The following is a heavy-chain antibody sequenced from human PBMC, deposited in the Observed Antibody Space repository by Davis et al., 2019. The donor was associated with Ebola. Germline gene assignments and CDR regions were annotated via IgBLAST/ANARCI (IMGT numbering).Heavy chain of an antibody. J-gene: IGHJ6*02. D-gene: IGHD4-11*01. Sequence: GESLKISCAASGFTFRDYYMSWIRQAPGKGLEWVSYISNSGKTISFADSVKGRFTIFRDNAKKSLFLQMNSLRSEDTAVYYCARAYRRYGMDVWGQGTTVTVSS. CDR2: ISNSGKTI. CDR3: ARAYRRYGMDV. CDR1: GFTFRDYY. V-gene: IGHV3-11*01.